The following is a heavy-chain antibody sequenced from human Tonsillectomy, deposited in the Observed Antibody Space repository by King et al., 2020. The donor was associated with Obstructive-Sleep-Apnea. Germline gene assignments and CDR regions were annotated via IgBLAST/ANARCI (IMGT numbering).Heavy chain of an antibody. CDR3: AKADDYDFWSGDRGGAFDI. V-gene: IGHV3-23*04. CDR1: GFTFSNYG. J-gene: IGHJ3*02. CDR2: IGGGGSNT. Sequence: EVQLVESGGGLVQPGESLRLSCAASGFTFSNYGMSWVRQAPGKGLEWVSSIGGGGSNTYYADSVKGRLTISRDNSKNTLYLQMKSLRVEDTAVYYCAKADDYDFWSGDRGGAFDIWGHGTLVTVSS. D-gene: IGHD3-3*01.